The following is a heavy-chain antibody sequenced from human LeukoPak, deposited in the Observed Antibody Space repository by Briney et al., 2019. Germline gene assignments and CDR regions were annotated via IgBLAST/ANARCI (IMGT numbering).Heavy chain of an antibody. CDR1: GYTYTGYY. CDR3: ERDIVVVFDP. CDR2: INPNSGGT. Sequence: ASVKVSCTASGYTYTGYYMHWVRQAPGQGLEWMGWINPNSGGTNYAQKFQGRVTMTRDTSISTAYMELSRLRSDDTAVYYCERDIVVVFDPWGQGTLVTVSS. J-gene: IGHJ5*02. V-gene: IGHV1-2*02. D-gene: IGHD2-2*01.